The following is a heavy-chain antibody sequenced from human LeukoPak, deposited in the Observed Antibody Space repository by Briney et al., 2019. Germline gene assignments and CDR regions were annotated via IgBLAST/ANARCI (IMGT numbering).Heavy chain of an antibody. J-gene: IGHJ6*03. CDR3: TSAAAGTGAYYYYMDV. D-gene: IGHD6-13*01. CDR1: GYSFTSYW. Sequence: GESLKISCKGSGYSFTSYWIGWVRQMPGKGLEWMGIIYLGDSDTRYSPSFQGQVTISADKSISTAYLQWSGLKASDTAMYYCTSAAAGTGAYYYYMDVWGKGTTVTVSS. V-gene: IGHV5-51*01. CDR2: IYLGDSDT.